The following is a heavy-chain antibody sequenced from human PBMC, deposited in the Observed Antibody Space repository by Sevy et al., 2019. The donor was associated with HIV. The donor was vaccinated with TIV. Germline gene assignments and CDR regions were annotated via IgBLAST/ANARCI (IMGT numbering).Heavy chain of an antibody. CDR1: GFSFSKYW. V-gene: IGHV3-7*01. D-gene: IGHD3-9*01. CDR2: IKEDGSQK. J-gene: IGHJ4*02. Sequence: GGSPRLSCAASGFSFSKYWMSWVRQAPGKGLEWVANIKEDGSQKNYLEAVKGRFTMSRDNAKNLLYLQMNNLRADDTDVYYCARDPDILSGYPSHYFDYWGQGTLVTVSS. CDR3: ARDPDILSGYPSHYFDY.